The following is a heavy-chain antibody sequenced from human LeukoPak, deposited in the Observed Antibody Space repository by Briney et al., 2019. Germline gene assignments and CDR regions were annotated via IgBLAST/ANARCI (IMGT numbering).Heavy chain of an antibody. D-gene: IGHD6-13*01. V-gene: IGHV4-34*01. CDR3: ARVAAAGSFWFDP. CDR1: GGSFSGYY. Sequence: SETLSLTCAVYGGSFSGYYWSWIRQPPGKGLEWIGEINHSGSTNYNPSLKSRVTISVDTSKNQFSLKLSSVTAADTAVYCCARVAAAGSFWFDPWGQGTLVTVSS. J-gene: IGHJ5*02. CDR2: INHSGST.